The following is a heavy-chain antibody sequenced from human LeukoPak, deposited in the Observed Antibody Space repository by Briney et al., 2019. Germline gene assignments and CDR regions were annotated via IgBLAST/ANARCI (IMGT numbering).Heavy chain of an antibody. CDR1: GFAFSSYS. J-gene: IGHJ4*02. CDR2: ISSSSSTI. Sequence: PGGSLRLSCAASGFAFSSYSMNWVRQAPGKGLEWVSYISSSSSTIYYADSVEGRFTISRDNAKNSLYLQMNSLRAEDTAVYYCARGAENIVVVPAAMPFDYWGQGTLVTVSS. V-gene: IGHV3-48*01. D-gene: IGHD2-2*01. CDR3: ARGAENIVVVPAAMPFDY.